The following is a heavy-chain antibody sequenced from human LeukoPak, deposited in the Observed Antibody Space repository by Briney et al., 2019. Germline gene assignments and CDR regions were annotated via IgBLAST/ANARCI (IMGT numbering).Heavy chain of an antibody. CDR3: ARTDGRDYYMDV. Sequence: GGSLRLSCAASGFTFSSYEMNWVRQAPGKGLEWVSYISTSGTTIYYADSVKGRFTISRDNAKNSLYLQMNSLRAEDTAVYYCARTDGRDYYMDVWGKGTTVTVSS. CDR1: GFTFSSYE. V-gene: IGHV3-48*03. J-gene: IGHJ6*03. CDR2: ISTSGTTI. D-gene: IGHD4-17*01.